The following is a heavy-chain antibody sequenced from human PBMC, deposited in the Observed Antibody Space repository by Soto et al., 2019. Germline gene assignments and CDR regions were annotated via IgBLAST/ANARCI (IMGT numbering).Heavy chain of an antibody. Sequence: VQVVESGGGVVQPGMSLRLSCAASGFTFSSYAMHWVRQAPGKGLEWEAFISYDGSDTYYADSVKGRFTIYRDNYKNIIYLNINSRTTEDTAMYNFAKVSPSVDNWSHGTLVTVS. CDR1: GFTFSSYA. CDR2: ISYDGSDT. CDR3: AKVSPSVDN. D-gene: IGHD6-6*01. V-gene: IGHV3-30*18. J-gene: IGHJ4*01.